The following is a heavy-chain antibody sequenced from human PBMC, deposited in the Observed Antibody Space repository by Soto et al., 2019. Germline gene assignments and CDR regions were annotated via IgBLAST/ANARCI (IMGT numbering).Heavy chain of an antibody. CDR1: GFTFSSYA. J-gene: IGHJ4*02. D-gene: IGHD3-22*01. Sequence: EVQLLESGGGLVQPGGSLRLSCAASGFTFSSYAMSWVRQAPGKGLEWVSVITGSGGTTYYADSVKGRFTISRDNSKKXLYLQMNSLRAEDTAVYYCAKVDDSSGHYYDPIDYWGQGTLVTVSS. CDR3: AKVDDSSGHYYDPIDY. CDR2: ITGSGGTT. V-gene: IGHV3-23*01.